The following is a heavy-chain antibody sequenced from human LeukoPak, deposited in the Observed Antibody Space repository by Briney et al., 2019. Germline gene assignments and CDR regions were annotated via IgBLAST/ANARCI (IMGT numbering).Heavy chain of an antibody. CDR2: IYTSGST. CDR3: ARVRYYDSSGYYYFDY. J-gene: IGHJ4*02. D-gene: IGHD3-22*01. CDR1: GGSISSYY. V-gene: IGHV4-4*07. Sequence: SETQSLTCTVSGGSISSYYWSWIRQPAGKGLEWIGRIYTSGSTNYNPSLKSRVTISVDKSKNQFSLKLSSVTAADTAVYYCARVRYYDSSGYYYFDYWGQGTLVTVSS.